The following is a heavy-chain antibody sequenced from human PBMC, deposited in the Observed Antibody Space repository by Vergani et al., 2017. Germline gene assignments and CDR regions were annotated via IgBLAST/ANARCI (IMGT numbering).Heavy chain of an antibody. D-gene: IGHD2-2*02. V-gene: IGHV1-58*01. CDR3: AAGLDCSSTSCYTEGVDMDV. Sequence: QLVQSGAEVKKPGTSVKVSCKASGFTFTSSAVQWVRQARGQRLEWIGWIVVGSGNTNYAQKFQERVTITRVMSTSTAYMELSSLRSEDTAVYYCAAGLDCSSTSCYTEGVDMDVWGKGTTVTVSS. CDR1: GFTFTSSA. CDR2: IVVGSGNT. J-gene: IGHJ6*03.